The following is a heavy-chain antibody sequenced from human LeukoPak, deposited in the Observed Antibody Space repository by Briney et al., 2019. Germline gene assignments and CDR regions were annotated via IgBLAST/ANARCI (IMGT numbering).Heavy chain of an antibody. Sequence: SETLSLTCTVSGGSISSYYWSWIRQPAGKGLEWIGRIYTSGTTHYNPSLKSRVTMSVDTSKNQFSLKLSSVTAADTAVYYCARVRSSGWQFDYWGQGTLVTVSS. CDR1: GGSISSYY. V-gene: IGHV4-4*07. J-gene: IGHJ4*02. CDR3: ARVRSSGWQFDY. D-gene: IGHD6-19*01. CDR2: IYTSGTT.